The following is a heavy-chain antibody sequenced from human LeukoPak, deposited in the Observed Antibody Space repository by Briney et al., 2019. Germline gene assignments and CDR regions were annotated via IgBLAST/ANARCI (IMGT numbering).Heavy chain of an antibody. D-gene: IGHD2-2*01. J-gene: IGHJ3*01. V-gene: IGHV4-39*01. Sequence: SETLSLTCTVSGGSISSSSYYWGWIRQPPGKGLEWIGSIYYSGSTYYNPSLKSRVTISVDTSKNQFSLKLSSVTAADTAVYYCARAGSSTSCPVNWGQGTMVTVSS. CDR1: GGSISSSSYY. CDR2: IYYSGST. CDR3: ARAGSSTSCPVN.